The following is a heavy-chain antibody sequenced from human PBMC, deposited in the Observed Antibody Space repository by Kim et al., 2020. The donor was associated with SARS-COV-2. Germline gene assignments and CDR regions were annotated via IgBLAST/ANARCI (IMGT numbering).Heavy chain of an antibody. Sequence: SETLSLTCSVSGGSIRSGGKFWTWIRQHPAKGLEWIGYISYSGNSHYSPSLRSRVSISLQTSENQFSLELTSVTAADTAVYYCARGQPLDYWGRGILLTVS. J-gene: IGHJ4*02. CDR2: ISYSGNS. CDR1: GGSIRSGGKF. V-gene: IGHV4-31*03. CDR3: ARGQPLDY. D-gene: IGHD2-2*01.